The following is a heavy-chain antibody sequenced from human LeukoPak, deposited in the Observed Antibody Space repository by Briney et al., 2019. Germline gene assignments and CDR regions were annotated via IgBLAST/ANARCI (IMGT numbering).Heavy chain of an antibody. Sequence: AGGSLRLSCAASGFTVSSNYMSWVRQAPGKGLEWVSVIYSGGSTYYADSVKGRFTISRDKSKNTLYLQMNSLRAEDTAVYYCAREVCLDYWGQGTLVTVSS. V-gene: IGHV3-53*01. CDR2: IYSGGST. D-gene: IGHD3-10*02. J-gene: IGHJ4*02. CDR3: AREVCLDY. CDR1: GFTVSSNY.